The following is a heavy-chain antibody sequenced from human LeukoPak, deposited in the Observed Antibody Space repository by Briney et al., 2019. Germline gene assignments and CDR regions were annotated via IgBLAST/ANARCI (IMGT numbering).Heavy chain of an antibody. CDR1: GGSISTYY. D-gene: IGHD6-13*01. CDR2: IYYSGST. J-gene: IGHJ4*02. V-gene: IGHV4-59*12. Sequence: SETLSLTCTVSGGSISTYYWSWIRQPPGKGLEWIGFIYYSGSTNYNPSLKSRVTISVDTSKNQFSLKLSSVTAADTAVYYCARDSSGIAAANAWGYWGQGTLVTVSS. CDR3: ARDSSGIAAANAWGY.